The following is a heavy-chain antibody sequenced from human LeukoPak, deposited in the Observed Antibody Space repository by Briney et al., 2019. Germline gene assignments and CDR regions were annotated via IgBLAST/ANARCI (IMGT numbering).Heavy chain of an antibody. CDR1: GFTFSSYA. D-gene: IGHD6-13*01. CDR2: INGSGGST. V-gene: IGHV3-23*01. Sequence: GGSLRLSCAASGFTFSSYAMSWVRQAPGKGLEWVSAINGSGGSTYYADSVKGRFTISRDNSKNTLYLQMNSLRAEDTAVYYCAKDIAAGGPVEDSFDMGGQGTMVTVPS. CDR3: AKDIAAGGPVEDSFDM. J-gene: IGHJ3*02.